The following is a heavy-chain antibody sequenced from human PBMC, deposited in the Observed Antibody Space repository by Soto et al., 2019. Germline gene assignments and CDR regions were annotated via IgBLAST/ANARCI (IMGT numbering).Heavy chain of an antibody. V-gene: IGHV4-59*01. CDR1: SGSITSSY. D-gene: IGHD2-8*01. CDR3: ARLYTDILYNFFYMDV. Sequence: SETLSLTCTVSSGSITSSYWTWIRQPPGKGLEWIGSVYYSETANYNPSLRSRVSISVDTSNNRMSLNLSSVSPADTGVYFCARLYTDILYNFFYMDVWGQGTTVTVSS. J-gene: IGHJ6*03. CDR2: VYYSETA.